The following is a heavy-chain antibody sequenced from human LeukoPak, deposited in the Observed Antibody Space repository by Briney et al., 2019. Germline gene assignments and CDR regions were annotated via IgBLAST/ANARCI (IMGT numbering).Heavy chain of an antibody. J-gene: IGHJ6*02. CDR3: AGGYRRSLDWPFCNYGVDV. CDR2: IYPGDSDT. D-gene: IGHD6-13*01. Sequence: GESLKISCKGSGYSFTSYWIGWVRQMPGKGLEWMGIIYPGDSDTRYIPSFQGQVTISADKPISTAYLPWSILKASDTGKYYFAGGYRRSLDWPFCNYGVDVWGQGTTVTVSS. V-gene: IGHV5-51*01. CDR1: GYSFTSYW.